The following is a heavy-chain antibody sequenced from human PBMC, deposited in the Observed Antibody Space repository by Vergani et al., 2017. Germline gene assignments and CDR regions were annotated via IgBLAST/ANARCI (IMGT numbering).Heavy chain of an antibody. D-gene: IGHD3-10*01. CDR1: GFTFSNYA. J-gene: IGHJ5*02. Sequence: QVQLVESGGGVVQPGRSLRLSCAASGFTFSNYAMHWVRQAPGKGLEWVAVISYDGSNKYYADSVKGRFTISRDSSKKTLYLQINSLRAEDTAVYYCARDTLPWELLGWCDPWGQGTLVTVSS. CDR2: ISYDGSNK. CDR3: ARDTLPWELLGWCDP. V-gene: IGHV3-30-3*01.